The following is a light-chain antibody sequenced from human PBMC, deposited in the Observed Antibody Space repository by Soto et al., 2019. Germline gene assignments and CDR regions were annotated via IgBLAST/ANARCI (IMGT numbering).Light chain of an antibody. CDR1: QSVSSN. V-gene: IGKV3-15*01. CDR3: QQYHNWPPYT. CDR2: GAS. Sequence: DILMTQSPATLSVSPGERATLSCRASQSVSSNLVWYQQKPGQAPRLLIYGASTRATGIPARFSGSGSGTEFTLTISSLQSEDFAVYYCQQYHNWPPYTFGQGTKLEIK. J-gene: IGKJ2*01.